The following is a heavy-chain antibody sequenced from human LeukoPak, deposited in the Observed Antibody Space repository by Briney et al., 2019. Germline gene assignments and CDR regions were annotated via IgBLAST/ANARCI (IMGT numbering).Heavy chain of an antibody. V-gene: IGHV4-34*01. Sequence: SETLSLTCAVYGGSFSGYYLSWLRQPPGKGLEWIGEINHGGSTKFNPPLKSRVTISLDTSRNQFSLKVNSVTAADTAVYYCAKHLRRRFFSRTLGFDPWGQGTLVTVSS. CDR3: AKHLRRRFFSRTLGFDP. J-gene: IGHJ5*02. CDR1: GGSFSGYY. CDR2: INHGGST. D-gene: IGHD3-3*01.